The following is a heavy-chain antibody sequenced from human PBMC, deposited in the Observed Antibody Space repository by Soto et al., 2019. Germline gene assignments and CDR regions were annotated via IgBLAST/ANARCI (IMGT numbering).Heavy chain of an antibody. J-gene: IGHJ4*02. CDR3: ARDRAAAARSPFDY. D-gene: IGHD6-13*01. Sequence: PGGSLRLSCAASGFTFSSYSMNWVRQAPGKGLEWVSSISSSSSYIYYADSVKGRFTISRDNAKNSLYLQMNSLRAEDTAVYYCARDRAAAARSPFDYWGQGTLVTVSS. CDR2: ISSSSSYI. CDR1: GFTFSSYS. V-gene: IGHV3-21*01.